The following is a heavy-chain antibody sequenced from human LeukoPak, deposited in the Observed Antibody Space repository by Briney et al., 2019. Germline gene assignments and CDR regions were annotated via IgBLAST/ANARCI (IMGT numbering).Heavy chain of an antibody. J-gene: IGHJ1*01. CDR2: IYYSGST. CDR1: GGSISSSSYY. CDR3: ASAYYDSSGYSLQH. D-gene: IGHD3-22*01. V-gene: IGHV4-39*01. Sequence: PSETLSLTCTVSGGSISSSSYYWGWIRQPPGKGLEWIGSIYYSGSTYYNPSLKSRVTISVDTSKNQFSLKLSSVTAADTAVYYCASAYYDSSGYSLQHWGQGTLVTVSS.